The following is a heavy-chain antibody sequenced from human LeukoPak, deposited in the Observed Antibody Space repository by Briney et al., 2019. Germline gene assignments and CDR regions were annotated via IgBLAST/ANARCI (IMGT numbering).Heavy chain of an antibody. CDR1: GYTFTGYY. J-gene: IGHJ6*03. CDR2: INPNSGGT. CDR3: ASAGWGSNGDYYYYYMDV. V-gene: IGHV1-2*02. D-gene: IGHD3-16*01. Sequence: ASVKVSCKASGYTFTGYYMHWVRQAPGQGLEWMGWINPNSGGTNYAQKFQGRVTMTRDTSISTAYMELSRLRSDDTAVYYCASAGWGSNGDYYYYYMDVWGKGTTVTVSS.